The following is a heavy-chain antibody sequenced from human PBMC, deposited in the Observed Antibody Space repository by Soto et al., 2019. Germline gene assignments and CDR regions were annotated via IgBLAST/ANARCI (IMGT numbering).Heavy chain of an antibody. CDR3: ARERGGGFGDV. V-gene: IGHV3-74*01. CDR1: GFTFSSYY. CDR2: ITSGGSTT. Sequence: EVQLVESGGGLVQPGGSLRLSCAASGFTFSSYYMNWVRQAPGKGLVWVARITSGGSTTTYVDSVKGRFTISRDNAKNTLYLQMNSLRAEDTAVYSCARERGGGFGDVWGQGTTVTVSS. J-gene: IGHJ6*02. D-gene: IGHD3-10*01.